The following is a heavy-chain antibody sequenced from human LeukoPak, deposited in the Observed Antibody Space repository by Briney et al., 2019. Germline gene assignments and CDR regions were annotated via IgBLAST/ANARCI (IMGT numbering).Heavy chain of an antibody. Sequence: PGGSLRLSCAASGFTFSSYNMNWVRQAPGKGLEWVSSITRSSSNIYYADSVKGRFTISRDNAQNSLYLQMNSLRAEDTAVYNCARGAYYYGSGSYSFQIDNWGQGTLVTVSS. J-gene: IGHJ4*02. CDR3: ARGAYYYGSGSYSFQIDN. CDR1: GFTFSSYN. CDR2: ITRSSSNI. V-gene: IGHV3-21*01. D-gene: IGHD3-10*01.